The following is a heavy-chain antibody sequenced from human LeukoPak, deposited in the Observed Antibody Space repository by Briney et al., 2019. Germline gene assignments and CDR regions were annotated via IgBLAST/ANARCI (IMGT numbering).Heavy chain of an antibody. CDR3: ARDGSDYVFDY. J-gene: IGHJ4*02. D-gene: IGHD4-17*01. CDR1: GFTFSSYE. CDR2: ISSSGSTI. Sequence: GGSLRLSCAASGFTFSSYEMNWVRQAPGKGLEWVSYISSSGSTIYYADSVKGRFTISRDNAKNSLYLQMNSLRAEDTAVYYCARDGSDYVFDYWGQGTQVTVSS. V-gene: IGHV3-48*03.